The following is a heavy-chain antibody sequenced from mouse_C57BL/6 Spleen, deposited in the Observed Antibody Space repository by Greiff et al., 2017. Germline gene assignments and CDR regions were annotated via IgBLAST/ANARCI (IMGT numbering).Heavy chain of an antibody. Sequence: VKLMESGAELVKPGASVKLSCKASGYTFTEYTIHWVKQRSGQGLEWIGWFYPGSGSIKYNEKFKDKATLTADKSSSTVYMELSRLTSEDSAVYFCARHEIYYYGSSYYFDYWGQGTTLTVSS. V-gene: IGHV1-62-2*01. CDR2: FYPGSGSI. CDR3: ARHEIYYYGSSYYFDY. CDR1: GYTFTEYT. J-gene: IGHJ2*01. D-gene: IGHD1-1*01.